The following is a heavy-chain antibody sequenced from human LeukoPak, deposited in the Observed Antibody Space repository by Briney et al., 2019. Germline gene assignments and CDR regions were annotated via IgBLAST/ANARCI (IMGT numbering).Heavy chain of an antibody. D-gene: IGHD2-2*01. CDR3: ATDCSSTSCFDY. CDR1: GFTFSSYA. V-gene: IGHV3-23*01. CDR2: ISGSGGST. J-gene: IGHJ4*02. Sequence: GGSLRLSCAASGFTFSSYAMSWLRQAPGKGLEWVSAISGSGGSTYYADSVKGRFTISRDNSKNTLYLQMNSLRAEDTAVYYCATDCSSTSCFDYWGQGTLVTVSS.